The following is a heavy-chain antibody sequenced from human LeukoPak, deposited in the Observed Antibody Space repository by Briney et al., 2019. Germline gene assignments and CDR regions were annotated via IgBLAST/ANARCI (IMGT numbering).Heavy chain of an antibody. CDR3: ARDLVYYSSGGTVDP. CDR2: ISSSTI. J-gene: IGHJ5*02. V-gene: IGHV3-48*02. CDR1: GFTFSRYR. Sequence: PGGSLRLSCVASGFTFSRYRMNWVRQAPGKGLEWVSYISSSTIYYADSVKGRFTISRDNDKNSLYLQMNSLRDEDTAVYYCARDLVYYSSGGTVDPWGQGTLVTVSS. D-gene: IGHD3-10*01.